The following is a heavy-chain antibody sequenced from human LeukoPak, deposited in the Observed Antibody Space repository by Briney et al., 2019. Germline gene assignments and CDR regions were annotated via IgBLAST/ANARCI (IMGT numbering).Heavy chain of an antibody. CDR2: INPNSGGT. J-gene: IGHJ4*02. D-gene: IGHD3-10*01. CDR3: ASMVRGVPVLDY. Sequence: ASVKVSCKASGYTFTGYYIHWVRQAPGQGLEWMGWINPNSGGTNYAQKFQGRVTMTRDTSISTAYMELSRLRPDDTAVYYCASMVRGVPVLDYWGQGTLVTVSS. CDR1: GYTFTGYY. V-gene: IGHV1-2*02.